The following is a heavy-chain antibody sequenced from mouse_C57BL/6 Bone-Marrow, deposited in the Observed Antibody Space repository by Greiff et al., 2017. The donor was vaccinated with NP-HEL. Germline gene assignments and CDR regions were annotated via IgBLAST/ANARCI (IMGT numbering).Heavy chain of an antibody. D-gene: IGHD1-1*02. V-gene: IGHV2-9-1*01. Sequence: VQLQQSGPGLVAPSQSLSITCTVSGFSLTSYAISWVRQPPGKGLEWLGVIWTGGGTNYNSALKSRLSISKDNSKSQVFLKMNSLQTDDTARYYCARNNYGPPYYFDYWGQGTTLTVSS. CDR3: ARNNYGPPYYFDY. J-gene: IGHJ2*01. CDR2: IWTGGGT. CDR1: GFSLTSYA.